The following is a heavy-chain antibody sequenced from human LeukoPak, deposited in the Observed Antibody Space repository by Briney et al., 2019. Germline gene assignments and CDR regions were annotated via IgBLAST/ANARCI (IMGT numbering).Heavy chain of an antibody. CDR2: ISGSGGST. CDR3: AKALQLDYYYGMDV. D-gene: IGHD6-13*01. Sequence: PGGSLRLSCAASGFTFSSYAMSWVRQAPRKGLEWVSAISGSGGSTYYADSVKGRFTISRDNSKNTLYLQMNSLRAEDTAVYYCAKALQLDYYYGMDVWGQGTTVTVSS. J-gene: IGHJ6*02. V-gene: IGHV3-23*01. CDR1: GFTFSSYA.